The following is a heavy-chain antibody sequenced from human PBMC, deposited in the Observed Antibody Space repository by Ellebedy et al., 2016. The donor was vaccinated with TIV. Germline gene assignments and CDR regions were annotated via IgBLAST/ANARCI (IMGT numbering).Heavy chain of an antibody. CDR2: IYYGGST. V-gene: IGHV4-61*05. Sequence: SETLSLTCTVSGGSISSSSSYWGWIRQPPGKGLEWIGYIYYGGSTSYNPSLKSRVTISVDTSKNQFSLKLSSVTAADTAVYYCAGAPSLGYYYYYMDVWGKGTTVTVSS. CDR1: GGSISSSSSY. CDR3: AGAPSLGYYYYYMDV. D-gene: IGHD4/OR15-4a*01. J-gene: IGHJ6*03.